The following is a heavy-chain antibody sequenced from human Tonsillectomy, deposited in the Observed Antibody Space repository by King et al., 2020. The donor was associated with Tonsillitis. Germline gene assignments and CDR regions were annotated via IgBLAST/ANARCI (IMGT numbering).Heavy chain of an antibody. CDR2: LRSKAFGGIR. CDR1: GFTFGDYA. Sequence: VQLVESGGGLVQPGRSLRLSCTASGFTFGDYAMSWFRQAPGKGLEWVGFLRSKAFGGIREYAASVKGRFTISTDDSKSIAYLQMNSLKTEDTAVYYCTRELDLTIYFDYWGQGTLVTVSS. CDR3: TRELDLTIYFDY. J-gene: IGHJ4*02. D-gene: IGHD3-3*01. V-gene: IGHV3-49*03.